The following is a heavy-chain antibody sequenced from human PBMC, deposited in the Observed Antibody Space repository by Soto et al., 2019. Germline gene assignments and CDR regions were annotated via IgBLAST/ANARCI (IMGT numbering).Heavy chain of an antibody. CDR1: GGSVSSGSYY. CDR3: ARDSVGGSGSGAVVRMYYYGMDV. J-gene: IGHJ6*02. Sequence: SETLSLTCTVSGGSVSSGSYYWSWIRQPPGKGLEWIGYIYYSGSTNYNPSLKSRVTISVDTSKNQFSLKLSSVTAADTAVYYCARDSVGGSGSGAVVRMYYYGMDVWGQGTTVTVSS. D-gene: IGHD3-10*01. CDR2: IYYSGST. V-gene: IGHV4-61*01.